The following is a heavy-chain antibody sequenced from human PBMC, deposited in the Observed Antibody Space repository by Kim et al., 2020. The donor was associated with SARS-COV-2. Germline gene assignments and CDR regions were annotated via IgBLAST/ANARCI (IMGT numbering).Heavy chain of an antibody. CDR2: IVVGSGNT. CDR1: GFTFTSSA. V-gene: IGHV1-58*02. J-gene: IGHJ4*02. Sequence: SVKVSCKASGFTFTSSAMQWVRQARGQRLEWIGWIVVGSGNTNYAQKFQERVTITRDMSTSTAYMELSSLRSEDTAVYYCAAGGGASGYDQGDYWGQGTLVTVSS. D-gene: IGHD5-12*01. CDR3: AAGGGASGYDQGDY.